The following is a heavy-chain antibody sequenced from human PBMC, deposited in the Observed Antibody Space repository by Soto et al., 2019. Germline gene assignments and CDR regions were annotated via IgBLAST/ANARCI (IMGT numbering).Heavy chain of an antibody. CDR2: ISADGSAA. CDR3: ARAYKWRQMSLNVFDL. Sequence: PGGSLRLSCAASQFVFSNSWMHCVRQVPGKGLIWVSRISADGSAATYTDSVKGRFTISRDNTRNTLYLDMNCLRVDDTAIYYCARAYKWRQMSLNVFDLWGQGTMVTVSS. D-gene: IGHD1-1*01. CDR1: QFVFSNSW. V-gene: IGHV3-74*01. J-gene: IGHJ3*01.